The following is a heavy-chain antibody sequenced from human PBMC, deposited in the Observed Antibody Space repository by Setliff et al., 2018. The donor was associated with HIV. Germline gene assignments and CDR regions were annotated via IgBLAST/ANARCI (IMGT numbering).Heavy chain of an antibody. J-gene: IGHJ4*02. Sequence: PSETLSLTCIVSGGSISTMTYYWGWIRQSPGKGLEWIGSVYSSGSTNYSPSLKGRVTMSVDTSKNQFSLKLTSVTAADTAVYYCARSMRGYCSDTSCRTFDHWGQGTLVTVSS. CDR2: VYSSGST. D-gene: IGHD2-2*01. CDR3: ARSMRGYCSDTSCRTFDH. V-gene: IGHV4-39*07. CDR1: GGSISTMTYY.